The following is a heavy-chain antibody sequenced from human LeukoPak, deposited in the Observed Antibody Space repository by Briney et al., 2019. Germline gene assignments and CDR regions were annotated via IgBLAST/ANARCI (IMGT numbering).Heavy chain of an antibody. Sequence: GGSLRLSCGVSGITFSNYGMSWVRQAPGKGLEWVAGLSGSAGGTNYADSVKGRFTISRDNSKNTLFLQMDRLRAEDTAVYFCAKRGVVVRVFLVGFHKEAYYFDSWGQGAQVTVSS. J-gene: IGHJ4*02. D-gene: IGHD3-16*02. CDR2: LSGSAGGT. CDR1: GITFSNYG. CDR3: AKRGVVVRVFLVGFHKEAYYFDS. V-gene: IGHV3-23*01.